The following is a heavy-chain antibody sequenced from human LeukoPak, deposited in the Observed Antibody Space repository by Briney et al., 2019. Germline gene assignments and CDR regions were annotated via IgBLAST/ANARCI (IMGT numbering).Heavy chain of an antibody. J-gene: IGHJ3*02. V-gene: IGHV3-21*01. CDR1: GLTINTNY. CDR2: ISSSSSYL. Sequence: PGGSLRLSCAASGLTINTNYMNWVRQAPGKGLEWVSSISSSSSYLYYADSVKGRFTISRDNAKNSLYLQMNSLRAEDTAVYYCASSGTYYDSRNGAFDIWGQGTMVTVSS. CDR3: ASSGTYYDSRNGAFDI. D-gene: IGHD3-22*01.